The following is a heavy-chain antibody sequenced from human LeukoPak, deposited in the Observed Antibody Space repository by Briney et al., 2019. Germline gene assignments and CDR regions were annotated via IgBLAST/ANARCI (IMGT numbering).Heavy chain of an antibody. Sequence: PGGSLTLSCAASGFTISTYNKNWVRQAPGKGLEWVSYISSSSGTIYCADSVQGRFTISRDNAKNSLYLQMNSLRAEDTAVYYCARRLTASGKHYFDYWGQGTLVTVSS. CDR3: ARRLTASGKHYFDY. D-gene: IGHD6-13*01. CDR1: GFTISTYN. V-gene: IGHV3-48*01. CDR2: ISSSSGTI. J-gene: IGHJ4*02.